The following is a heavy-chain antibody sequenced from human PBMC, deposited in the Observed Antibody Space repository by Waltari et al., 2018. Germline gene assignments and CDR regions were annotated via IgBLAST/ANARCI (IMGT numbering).Heavy chain of an antibody. Sequence: EVQLVQSGAEVKKPGATVKISCKASGYTFTDYYMHWVQQAPGKGLEWMGRGDPEDGETIYAEKFQGGVTITADTSTDTAYMELSSLRSEDTAVYYCATGYYDSSGSWFDPWGQGTLVTVSS. CDR1: GYTFTDYY. CDR2: GDPEDGET. J-gene: IGHJ5*02. D-gene: IGHD3-22*01. CDR3: ATGYYDSSGSWFDP. V-gene: IGHV1-69-2*01.